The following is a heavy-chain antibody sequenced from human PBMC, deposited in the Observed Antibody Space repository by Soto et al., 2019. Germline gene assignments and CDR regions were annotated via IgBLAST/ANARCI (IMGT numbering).Heavy chain of an antibody. Sequence: SETLSLTCTVSGDSIISGAYYWAWIRQPPGKGLEWIGRIFRTENAYYNPSLKSRVTLSADTSQNQFSLELRFVTAADTAVYYCARQERYAKWFDPSGQGTLLTVSS. CDR2: IFRTENA. V-gene: IGHV4-39*01. CDR3: ARQERYAKWFDP. J-gene: IGHJ5*02. CDR1: GDSIISGAYY. D-gene: IGHD1-1*01.